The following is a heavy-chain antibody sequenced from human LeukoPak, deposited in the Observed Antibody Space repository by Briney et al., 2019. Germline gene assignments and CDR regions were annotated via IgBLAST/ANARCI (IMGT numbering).Heavy chain of an antibody. V-gene: IGHV3-23*01. D-gene: IGHD5-24*01. Sequence: GGSLRLSCAASGFTFNSYAMSWVRQAPGKGLEWVSTIGFGDDSAYYADSVKGRFTISRDNAKNSLYLQMNSLRAEDTAIYYCTRVGYIDEGIDYWGQGTLVTVSS. J-gene: IGHJ4*02. CDR1: GFTFNSYA. CDR2: IGFGDDSA. CDR3: TRVGYIDEGIDY.